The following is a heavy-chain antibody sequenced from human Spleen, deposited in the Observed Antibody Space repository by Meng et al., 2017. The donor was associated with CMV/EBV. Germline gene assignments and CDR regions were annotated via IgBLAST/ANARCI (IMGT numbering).Heavy chain of an antibody. Sequence: SCKRPGGTFDSYTITRVRRTSEQRLEWVGRFIPILGIANYAQKFQGRVTITADKTTSTAYMELSSLRSEDTAVYYCARGRAGVGDYWGQGTLVTVSS. V-gene: IGHV1-69*02. CDR3: ARGRAGVGDY. CDR1: GGTFDSYT. CDR2: FIPILGIA. J-gene: IGHJ4*02.